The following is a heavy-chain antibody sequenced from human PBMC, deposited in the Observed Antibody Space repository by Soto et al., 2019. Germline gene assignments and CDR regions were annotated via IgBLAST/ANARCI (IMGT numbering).Heavy chain of an antibody. Sequence: SVKVSCKASGGTFSSYAISWVRQAPGQGLEWMGGVIPIFGTANYAQKFQGRVTITADESTSTAYMELSSLRSEDTAVYYCARSSLVGATRYYYYYGMDVWGQGTTVTVSS. CDR1: GGTFSSYA. D-gene: IGHD1-26*01. J-gene: IGHJ6*02. CDR2: VIPIFGTA. CDR3: ARSSLVGATRYYYYYGMDV. V-gene: IGHV1-69*13.